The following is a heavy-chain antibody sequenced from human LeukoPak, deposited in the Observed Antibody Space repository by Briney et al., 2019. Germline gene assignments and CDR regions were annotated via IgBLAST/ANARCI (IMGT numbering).Heavy chain of an antibody. J-gene: IGHJ2*01. D-gene: IGHD1-14*01. CDR3: ARERRYPSRHWYFDL. Sequence: SETLSLTCTVSGGSISSSSYYWGWIRQPPGKGLEWIGSIYYSGSTYYNPSLKSRVTISVDTSKNQFSLKLSSVTAADTAVYYCARERRYPSRHWYFDLWGRGTLVTVSS. V-gene: IGHV4-39*07. CDR2: IYYSGST. CDR1: GGSISSSSYY.